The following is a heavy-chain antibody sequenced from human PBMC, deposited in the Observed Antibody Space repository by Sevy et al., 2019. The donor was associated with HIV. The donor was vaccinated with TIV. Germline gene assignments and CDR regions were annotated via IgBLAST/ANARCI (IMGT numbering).Heavy chain of an antibody. J-gene: IGHJ3*02. Sequence: GGSLRLSCAASGFTLSSYSMNWVRQAPGKGLEWVSYISSSSSYIYYADSVKGRFTISRDNAKNSLYLQMNSLRAEDTAFYHCARGPARISAADLDIWGQGTMVTVSS. V-gene: IGHV3-21*01. D-gene: IGHD6-13*01. CDR1: GFTLSSYS. CDR2: ISSSSSYI. CDR3: ARGPARISAADLDI.